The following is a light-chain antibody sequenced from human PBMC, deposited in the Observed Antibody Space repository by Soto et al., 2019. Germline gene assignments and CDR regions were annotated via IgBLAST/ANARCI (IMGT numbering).Light chain of an antibody. Sequence: QYVLTQPPSVSGAPGQRVTISCTGSSSNIGAGYDVHWYQQLPGTAPKLLIYGNSNRPSGVPDRFSGSKSGTSASLAITGLQAEDEADYYCQSYDSSLSAVVFGGGPKLTVL. CDR2: GNS. CDR1: SSNIGAGYD. CDR3: QSYDSSLSAVV. V-gene: IGLV1-40*01. J-gene: IGLJ2*01.